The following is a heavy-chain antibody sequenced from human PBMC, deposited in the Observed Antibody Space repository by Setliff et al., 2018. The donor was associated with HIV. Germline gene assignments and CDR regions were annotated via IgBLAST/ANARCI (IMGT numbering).Heavy chain of an antibody. J-gene: IGHJ6*02. V-gene: IGHV4-31*03. CDR2: IYYSGST. D-gene: IGHD2-21*01. CDR3: ARSYCGGGLCFRGLDL. Sequence: SETLSLTCTVSGGSISSGGYYWSWIRQHPGKGLEWIGYIYYSGSTYYNPSLKSRVTISVDTSKKQFSLKLSSVTAADTAVYYCARSYCGGGLCFRGLDLWGQGTTVTVSS. CDR1: GGSISSGGYY.